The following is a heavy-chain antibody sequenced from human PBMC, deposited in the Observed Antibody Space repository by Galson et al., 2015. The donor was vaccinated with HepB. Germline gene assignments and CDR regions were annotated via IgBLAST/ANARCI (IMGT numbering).Heavy chain of an antibody. D-gene: IGHD6-19*01. Sequence: SLRLSCAASGFTFSSYAMSWVRQAPGKGLEWVSAISGSGGSTYYADSVKGRFTISRDNSKNTLYLQMNSLRAEDTAVYYCAKLWGSGWYGPNWFDPWGQGTLVTVSS. CDR3: AKLWGSGWYGPNWFDP. CDR2: ISGSGGST. J-gene: IGHJ5*02. V-gene: IGHV3-23*01. CDR1: GFTFSSYA.